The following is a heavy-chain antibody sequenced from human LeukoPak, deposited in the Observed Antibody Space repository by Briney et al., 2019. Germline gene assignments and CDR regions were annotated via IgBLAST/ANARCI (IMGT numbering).Heavy chain of an antibody. CDR3: AREVVVVPAATHRYYYYGMDV. D-gene: IGHD2-2*01. CDR1: GGTFSSYA. CDR2: IIPILGIA. Sequence: SVKVSCKASGGTFSSYAISWVRQVPGQGLEWMGRIIPILGIANYAQKFQGRVTITADKSTSTAYMELSSLRSEDTAVYYCAREVVVVPAATHRYYYYGMDVWGQGTTVTVSS. J-gene: IGHJ6*02. V-gene: IGHV1-69*04.